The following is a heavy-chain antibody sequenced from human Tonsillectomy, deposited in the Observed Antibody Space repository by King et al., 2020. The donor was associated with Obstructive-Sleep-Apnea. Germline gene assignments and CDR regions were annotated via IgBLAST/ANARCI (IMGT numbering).Heavy chain of an antibody. D-gene: IGHD1-26*01. CDR1: GCSISRGGYY. J-gene: IGHJ4*02. Sequence: VQLQESGPGLVKPSQTLSLTCTVSGCSISRGGYYWSLILQDPWKGLEWIGISYYSGSSYFNPSLMSRGTITVDTSKNQFHLKLSSVTAADTAVYYCARSLGIVGATHDYWGQGTLVTVSS. CDR2: SYYSGSS. V-gene: IGHV4-31*03. CDR3: ARSLGIVGATHDY.